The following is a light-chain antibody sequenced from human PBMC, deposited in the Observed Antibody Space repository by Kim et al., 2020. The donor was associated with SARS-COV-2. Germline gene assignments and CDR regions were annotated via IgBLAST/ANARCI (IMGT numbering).Light chain of an antibody. V-gene: IGKV1-27*01. Sequence: ASVGDSVTITCRASQSIANSLAWYHQKPGKAPKVLISAASTLQAGVPSRFSGSGSGTEFTLTIGSLQTEDVATYYCQKYNSAPWTFGPGTKVDIK. CDR2: AAS. CDR3: QKYNSAPWT. J-gene: IGKJ1*01. CDR1: QSIANS.